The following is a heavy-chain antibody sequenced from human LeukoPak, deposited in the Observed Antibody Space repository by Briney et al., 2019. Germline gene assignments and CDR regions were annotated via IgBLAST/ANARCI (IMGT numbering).Heavy chain of an antibody. J-gene: IGHJ4*02. CDR1: GFTFSSYW. CDR3: ARDQRYCSSSSCPWEPFDY. D-gene: IGHD2-2*01. Sequence: GGSLRLSCAASGFTFSSYWMSWVRQAPGKGLEWVANIKQDGSEKYYVDSVKGRLTISRDNAKNSLYLQMNSLRAEDTAVYYCARDQRYCSSSSCPWEPFDYWGQGTLVTVSS. CDR2: IKQDGSEK. V-gene: IGHV3-7*05.